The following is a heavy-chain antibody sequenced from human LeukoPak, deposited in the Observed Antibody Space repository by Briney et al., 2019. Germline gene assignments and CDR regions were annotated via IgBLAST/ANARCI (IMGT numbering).Heavy chain of an antibody. V-gene: IGHV3-9*01. J-gene: IGHJ4*02. Sequence: GRSLRLSCAASGFTFDDYAMHWVRQAPGKGLEWVSGISWNSGSIGYADSVKGRFTISRDNAKNSLYLQMNSLRAEDTALYYCAKDSLYGLRYYFDYWGQGTLVTVSS. CDR2: ISWNSGSI. CDR3: AKDSLYGLRYYFDY. D-gene: IGHD2/OR15-2a*01. CDR1: GFTFDDYA.